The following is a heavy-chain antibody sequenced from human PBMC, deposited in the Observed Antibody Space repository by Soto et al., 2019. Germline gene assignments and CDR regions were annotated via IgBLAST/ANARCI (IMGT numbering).Heavy chain of an antibody. CDR2: INNDGSST. CDR3: ARVTPYYYHYLDV. Sequence: EVQLVESGGGLVQPGGSLRLSCAASGFTFSSYWMHWVRQAPGKGLVWVSRINNDGSSTSYADSVRGRFTISRDNAKNTLYLQMNSLRAEEPAVYFCARVTPYYYHYLDVWGKGTPVTVSS. V-gene: IGHV3-74*01. J-gene: IGHJ6*03. CDR1: GFTFSSYW.